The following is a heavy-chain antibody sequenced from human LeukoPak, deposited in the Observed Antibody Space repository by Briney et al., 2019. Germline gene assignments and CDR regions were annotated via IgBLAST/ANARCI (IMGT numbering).Heavy chain of an antibody. J-gene: IGHJ5*02. Sequence: SQTLSLTCAISGDXVSSNTAAWNWIRQSPSRGLEWLGRTYYRSKWYNDHAGSVKSRITIDPDTSKNQFSLHLNSVTPEDTAVYYCARAIIVAGLKFFDPWGQGTQVTVSS. V-gene: IGHV6-1*01. CDR3: ARAIIVAGLKFFDP. D-gene: IGHD5-12*01. CDR2: TYYRSKWYN. CDR1: GDXVSSNTAA.